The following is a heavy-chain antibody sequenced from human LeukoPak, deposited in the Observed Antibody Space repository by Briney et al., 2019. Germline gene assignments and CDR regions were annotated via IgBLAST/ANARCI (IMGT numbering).Heavy chain of an antibody. CDR3: ARVFFYYDSSGYRDAFDI. CDR1: GGSISSYY. J-gene: IGHJ3*02. Sequence: PSETLSLTCTVSGGSISSYYWSWIRQPPGKRLEWIGYIYYSGSTNYNPSLKSRVTISVDTSKNQFSLKLSSVTAADTAVYYCARVFFYYDSSGYRDAFDIWGQGTMVTVSS. D-gene: IGHD3-22*01. CDR2: IYYSGST. V-gene: IGHV4-59*01.